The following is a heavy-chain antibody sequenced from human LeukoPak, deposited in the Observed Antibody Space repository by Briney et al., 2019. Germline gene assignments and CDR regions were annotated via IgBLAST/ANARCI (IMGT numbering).Heavy chain of an antibody. D-gene: IGHD2-15*01. J-gene: IGHJ4*02. Sequence: SETLSLTCTVSGGSISSYYWSWIRQPPGKGLEWIGEINHSGSTNYNPSLKSRVTISVDTSKNQFSLKLSSVTAADTAVYYCARYCSGGSCDQSDYWGQGTLVTVSS. CDR1: GGSISSYY. V-gene: IGHV4-34*01. CDR2: INHSGST. CDR3: ARYCSGGSCDQSDY.